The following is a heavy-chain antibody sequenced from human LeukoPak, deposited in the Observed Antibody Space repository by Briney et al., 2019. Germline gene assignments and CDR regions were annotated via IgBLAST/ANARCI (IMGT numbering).Heavy chain of an antibody. D-gene: IGHD6-19*01. CDR3: ARADIAVAGTHYYYYYRDV. CDR2: IKQDGSEK. CDR1: GFTFSSYW. Sequence: GGSLRLSCAASGFTFSSYWMSWVRQAPGKGLEWVANIKQDGSEKYYVDSVKGRFTISRDNAKNSLYLQMNSLRAEDTAVYYCARADIAVAGTHYYYYYRDVWGKGTTVTVSS. J-gene: IGHJ6*03. V-gene: IGHV3-7*01.